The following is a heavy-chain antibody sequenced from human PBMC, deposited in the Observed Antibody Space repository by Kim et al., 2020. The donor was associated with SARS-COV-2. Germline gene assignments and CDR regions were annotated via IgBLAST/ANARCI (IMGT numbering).Heavy chain of an antibody. CDR1: GFTFSNAW. V-gene: IGHV3-15*01. Sequence: GGSLRLSCAASGFTFSNAWMSWVRQAPGKGLEWVGRIKSKTDGGTTDYAAPVKGRFTISRDDSKNTLYLQMNSLKTEDTAVYYYTTDSSSSLIDYWGQGTLVTVSS. J-gene: IGHJ4*02. CDR3: TTDSSSSLIDY. CDR2: IKSKTDGGTT. D-gene: IGHD6-6*01.